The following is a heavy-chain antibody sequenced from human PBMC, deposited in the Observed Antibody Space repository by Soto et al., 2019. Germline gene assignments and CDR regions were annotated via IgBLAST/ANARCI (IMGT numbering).Heavy chain of an antibody. V-gene: IGHV4-34*01. J-gene: IGHJ6*02. D-gene: IGHD6-19*01. Sequence: SETLSLTCAVYGGSFSGYYWSWIRQPPGKGLEWIGSIYYSGSTYYNPSLKSRVTISVDTSKNQFSLKLSSVTAADTAVYYCARHDVAGYYYYGMDVWGQGTTVTVSS. CDR1: GGSFSGYY. CDR2: IYYSGST. CDR3: ARHDVAGYYYYGMDV.